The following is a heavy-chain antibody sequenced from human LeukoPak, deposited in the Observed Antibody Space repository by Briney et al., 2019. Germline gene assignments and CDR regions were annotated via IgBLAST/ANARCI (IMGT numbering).Heavy chain of an antibody. CDR2: IYYSGST. J-gene: IGHJ4*02. V-gene: IGHV4-59*08. CDR3: ARHRIGSYSLDS. CDR1: GGSISGCY. D-gene: IGHD1-26*01. Sequence: PSETLSLTCTVSGGSISGCYWSWIRQPPGKGLEWIGYIYYSGSTNHNPSLKSRVTMSVDTSKNHFSLRLSSVTAADTAVYYCARHRIGSYSLDSWGQGILVTVSS.